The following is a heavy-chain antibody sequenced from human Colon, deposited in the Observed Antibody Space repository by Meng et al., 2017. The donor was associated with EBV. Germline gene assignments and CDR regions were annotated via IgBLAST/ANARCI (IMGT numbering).Heavy chain of an antibody. CDR2: TYYRSKWYN. CDR1: GDSVSSNSAA. D-gene: IGHD1-26*01. V-gene: IGHV6-1*01. Sequence: QAQLPQHGPGLVKPSQTLSPPFSISGDSVSSNSAAWNWIRQSPSRGLEWLGRTYYRSKWYNDYAVSVKSRITINPDTSKNQFSLQLNSVTPEDTAVYYCARVAVGISSFDYWGQGTLVTVSS. CDR3: ARVAVGISSFDY. J-gene: IGHJ4*02.